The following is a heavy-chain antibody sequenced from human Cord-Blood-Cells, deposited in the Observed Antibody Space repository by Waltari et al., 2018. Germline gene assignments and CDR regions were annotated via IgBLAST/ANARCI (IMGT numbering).Heavy chain of an antibody. CDR1: GFTFSSYS. J-gene: IGHJ3*02. CDR3: AREDRDAFDI. CDR2: ISSSSSYI. V-gene: IGHV3-21*01. Sequence: EVQLVESGGGLVKPGGSLRLSCAASGFTFSSYSMNWVRQAPGKGLEWVSSISSSSSYIYYADSVKGRFTISRENAKNSLYLQMNSLRAEDTAVYYCAREDRDAFDIWGQGTMVTVSS. D-gene: IGHD2-15*01.